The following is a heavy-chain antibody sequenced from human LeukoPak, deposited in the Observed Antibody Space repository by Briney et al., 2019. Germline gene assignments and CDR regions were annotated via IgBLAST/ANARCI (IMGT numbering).Heavy chain of an antibody. Sequence: GGSLRLSCAASGFTFSNAWMSWVRQAPGKGLEWVGRIKRKTDGGTKDYAAPVKGRFTISRDDSKNTLYLQMNSLKTEDTAVYYCTGSITMIVVVITVKDYWGQGILVTVSS. CDR1: GFTFSNAW. D-gene: IGHD3-22*01. CDR3: TGSITMIVVVITVKDY. J-gene: IGHJ4*02. CDR2: IKRKTDGGTK. V-gene: IGHV3-15*01.